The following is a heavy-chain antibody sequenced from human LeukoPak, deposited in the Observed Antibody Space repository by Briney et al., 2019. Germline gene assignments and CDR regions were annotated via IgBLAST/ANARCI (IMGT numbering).Heavy chain of an antibody. Sequence: PGTSLRLSCAASGFTFSSYGMLWVRQAPGKGVEWVAVIWYEGSNKYYADAVKGRFTITRDNSKNTLYLQMNSLRAEDTAVYYCAKDHSSSWSNFDYWGQGTLVTVSS. CDR3: AKDHSSSWSNFDY. CDR2: IWYEGSNK. J-gene: IGHJ4*02. D-gene: IGHD6-13*01. V-gene: IGHV3-33*06. CDR1: GFTFSSYG.